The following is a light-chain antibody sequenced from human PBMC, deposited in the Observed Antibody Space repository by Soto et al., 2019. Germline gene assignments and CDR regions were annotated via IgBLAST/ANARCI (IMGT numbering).Light chain of an antibody. CDR1: QSVSSY. CDR2: DAS. Sequence: EIVLTQSPATLSLSPGERATLSCRASQSVSSYLAWYQQKPGQAPRLLIYDASNRATGIPARFRGSGSGTDFSPTTSILESEDLAVYYCQQRSNWLFGGGTKVEIK. CDR3: QQRSNWL. J-gene: IGKJ4*02. V-gene: IGKV3-11*01.